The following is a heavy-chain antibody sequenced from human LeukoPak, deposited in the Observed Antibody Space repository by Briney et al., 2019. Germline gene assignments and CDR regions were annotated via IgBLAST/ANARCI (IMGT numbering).Heavy chain of an antibody. CDR2: ISSSSSYI. J-gene: IGHJ6*02. CDR1: GFTFSSYS. V-gene: IGHV3-21*01. D-gene: IGHD2-2*01. CDR3: ARVVYSRHCSSTSCYGRGTNYYYYYGMDV. Sequence: GGSLRLSCAASGFTFSSYSMNWVRQAPGKGLEWVSSISSSSSYIYYADSVKGRFTISRDNAKNSLYLQMNSPRAEDTAVYYCARVVYSRHCSSTSCYGRGTNYYYYYGMDVWGQGTTVTVSS.